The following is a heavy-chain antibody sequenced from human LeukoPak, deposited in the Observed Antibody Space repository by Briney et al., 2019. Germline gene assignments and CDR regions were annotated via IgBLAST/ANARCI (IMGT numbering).Heavy chain of an antibody. CDR2: INHSGST. CDR1: GGSFSGYY. Sequence: PSETLSLTCAVYGGSFSGYYWSWIRQPPGKGLEWIGEINHSGSTNYSPSLKSRVTISVDTSKNQFSLKLSSVTAADTAVYYCARAPPSTQLVGGNWFDPWGQGTLVTVSS. CDR3: ARAPPSTQLVGGNWFDP. D-gene: IGHD6-6*01. J-gene: IGHJ5*02. V-gene: IGHV4-34*01.